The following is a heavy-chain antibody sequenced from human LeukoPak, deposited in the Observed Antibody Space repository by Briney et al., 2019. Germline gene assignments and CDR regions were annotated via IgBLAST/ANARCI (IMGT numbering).Heavy chain of an antibody. CDR2: IIPILGIA. Sequence: GASVKVSCKASGGTFSSYAISWVRQAPGQGLEWMGRIIPILGIANYAQKFQGRVTITADKSTSTAYMELSSLRPEDTAVYYCARGYGGNRALDIWGQGTMVTVSS. D-gene: IGHD4-23*01. CDR1: GGTFSSYA. V-gene: IGHV1-69*04. J-gene: IGHJ3*02. CDR3: ARGYGGNRALDI.